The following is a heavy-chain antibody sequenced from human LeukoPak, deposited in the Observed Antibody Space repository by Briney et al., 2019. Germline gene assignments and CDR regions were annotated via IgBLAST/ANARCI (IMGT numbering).Heavy chain of an antibody. D-gene: IGHD6-6*01. CDR1: GFTFNKYA. Sequence: PGGSLRLSCAASGFTFNKYAIHWVRQAPGKGLEWVTGISYDGSYKDYPDSVKGRFTISRDNSKNTLYLQMNSLTAEDTAVYYCARESFAARWDWGQGTLVTVSS. CDR3: ARESFAARWD. V-gene: IGHV3-30*04. J-gene: IGHJ4*02. CDR2: ISYDGSYK.